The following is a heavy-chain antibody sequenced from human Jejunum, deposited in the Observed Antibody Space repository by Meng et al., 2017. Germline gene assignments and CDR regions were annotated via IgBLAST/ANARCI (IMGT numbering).Heavy chain of an antibody. CDR1: VCTFTSYS. V-gene: IGHV1-69*13. CDR2: IIPIVGTA. D-gene: IGHD6-19*01. CDR3: ARKSIAGAGGGMDV. Sequence: SVNVSCPASVCTFTSYSIRWVRQAPGQGLEWMGGIIPIVGTANYAQKFQGRVTITADESTSTAYMELSSRRSEDTAVYYCARKSIAGAGGGMDVWGQGTMVTVSS. J-gene: IGHJ6*02.